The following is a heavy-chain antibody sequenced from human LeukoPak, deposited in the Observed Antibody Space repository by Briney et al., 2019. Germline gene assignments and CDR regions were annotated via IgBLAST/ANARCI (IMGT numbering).Heavy chain of an antibody. CDR3: ARAVAPLRVIHGGFDI. CDR1: GFTFSAYA. D-gene: IGHD2-15*01. Sequence: GGSLRLSCEASGFTFSAYAMTWVRQDPGKGLEWVSSIGSDNKPHYSESVKGRVTISRDNSKNTLYLKMNSLRAEDTAVYYCARAVAPLRVIHGGFDIWGQGTMVTVSS. V-gene: IGHV3-69-1*01. CDR2: IGSDNKP. J-gene: IGHJ3*02.